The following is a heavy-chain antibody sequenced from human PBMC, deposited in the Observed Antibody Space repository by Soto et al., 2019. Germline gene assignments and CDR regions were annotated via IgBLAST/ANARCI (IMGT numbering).Heavy chain of an antibody. CDR3: ARWIVSTETLDY. D-gene: IGHD5-12*01. V-gene: IGHV4-59*08. CDR1: GGSLTSYY. J-gene: IGHJ4*02. CDR2: VYYTGIA. Sequence: ASGTLALTCTVSGGSLTSYYWSWVRQPPGKGLEWIGFVYYTGIARYNPSLKSRVTISVDTSKNQFSLKLTSVTAADTAIYYCARWIVSTETLDYWGQGTLVTVS.